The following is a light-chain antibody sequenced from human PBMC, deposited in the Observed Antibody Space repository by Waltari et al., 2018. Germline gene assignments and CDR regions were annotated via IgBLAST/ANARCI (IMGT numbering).Light chain of an antibody. Sequence: QSALTQPASVSGSPGQSITIPCPGTSSDVGSYNLVPWSQQHPGKAPKLMIDEVSKRPSGVSNRFSGSKSGNTASLTSSGLLAEDEADYYCCSYAGSSTFHVIFGGGTKLTVL. CDR1: SSDVGSYNL. CDR2: EVS. J-gene: IGLJ2*01. V-gene: IGLV2-23*02. CDR3: CSYAGSSTFHVI.